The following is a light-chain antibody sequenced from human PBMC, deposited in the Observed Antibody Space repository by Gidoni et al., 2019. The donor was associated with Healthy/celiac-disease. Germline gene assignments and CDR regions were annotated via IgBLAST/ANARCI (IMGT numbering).Light chain of an antibody. J-gene: IGKJ5*01. V-gene: IGKV3-11*01. CDR1: QSVSSY. CDR2: DAS. CDR3: QQRSNWPIT. Sequence: EIVLTQSPATLSLSPGERATLSCRASQSVSSYLAWYQQTPGQAPRLLIYDASNRATGIPARFSGSWSGTDFTLTISSLEPEDFAVYYFQQRSNWPITFGQGTRLEIK.